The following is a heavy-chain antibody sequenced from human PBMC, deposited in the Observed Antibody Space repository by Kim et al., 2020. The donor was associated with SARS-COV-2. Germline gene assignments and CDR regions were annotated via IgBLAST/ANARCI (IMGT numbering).Heavy chain of an antibody. CDR3: ARMSGYDYYYFDY. D-gene: IGHD5-12*01. J-gene: IGHJ4*02. Sequence: YAQKFQGRVTITADESTNTVYLEVSRLRSEDTAVYYCARMSGYDYYYFDYWGQGTLVTVSS. V-gene: IGHV1-69*01.